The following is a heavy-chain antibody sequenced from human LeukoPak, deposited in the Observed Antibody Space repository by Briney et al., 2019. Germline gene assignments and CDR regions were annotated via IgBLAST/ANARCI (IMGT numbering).Heavy chain of an antibody. V-gene: IGHV1-46*01. CDR3: ARDFGEDDAFDI. CDR2: INPSGGST. CDR1: GYTFTGYY. D-gene: IGHD3-3*01. J-gene: IGHJ3*02. Sequence: GASVKVSFRASGYTFTGYYMHWVRQAPGQGLEWMGIINPSGGSTSYAQKFQGRVTMTRDTSTSTVYMELSSLRSEDTAVYYCARDFGEDDAFDIWGQGTMVTVSS.